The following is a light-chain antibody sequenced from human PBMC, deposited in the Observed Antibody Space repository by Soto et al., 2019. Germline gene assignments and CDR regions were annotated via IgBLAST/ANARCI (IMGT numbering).Light chain of an antibody. CDR1: QSVSIN. V-gene: IGKV3D-15*01. J-gene: IGKJ3*01. CDR2: GAS. CDR3: QQYNDWPFT. Sequence: EIVMTPSQATLSVSPGERADLSFSAGQSVSINLAWYEQKPGQAPRLLIYGASIRATGITARFSGSGSGTEFTLTISSLQSEDFAIYFCQQYNDWPFTFGRGTKVDN.